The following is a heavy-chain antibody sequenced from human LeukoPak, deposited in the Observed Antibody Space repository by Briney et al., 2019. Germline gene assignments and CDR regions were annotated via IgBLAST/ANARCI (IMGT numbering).Heavy chain of an antibody. Sequence: GGSLRLSCAASGFTFSDTWMSWVRQAPGKGLEWIGRIKSKTDGGTTDFAAPVKGRFTISRDDSKNTLYLQTNSLKTEDTAVYYCATDLRWELRGDYWGQGTLVTVSS. CDR1: GFTFSDTW. CDR3: ATDLRWELRGDY. D-gene: IGHD1-26*01. V-gene: IGHV3-15*01. J-gene: IGHJ4*02. CDR2: IKSKTDGGTT.